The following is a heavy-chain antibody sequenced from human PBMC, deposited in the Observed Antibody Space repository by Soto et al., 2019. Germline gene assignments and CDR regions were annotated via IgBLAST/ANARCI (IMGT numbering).Heavy chain of an antibody. D-gene: IGHD4-17*01. CDR2: INPNSGGT. CDR1: GYTFTGYY. J-gene: IGHJ6*02. CDR3: ARDRAVTTFPYYYYGMDV. Sequence: QVPLVQSGAEVKKPGASVKVSCKASGYTFTGYYMHWVRQAPGQGLEWMGWINPNSGGTNYAQKFQGWVTMTRDTSISTAYMELSRLRSDDTAVYYCARDRAVTTFPYYYYGMDVWGQGTTVTVSS. V-gene: IGHV1-2*04.